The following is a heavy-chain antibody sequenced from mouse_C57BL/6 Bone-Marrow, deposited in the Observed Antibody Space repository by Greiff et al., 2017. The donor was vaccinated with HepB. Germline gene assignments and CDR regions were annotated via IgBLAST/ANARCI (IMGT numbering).Heavy chain of an antibody. CDR1: GFTFSSYG. CDR3: Y. CDR2: ISSGGSYT. Sequence: EVMLVESGGDLVKPGGSLKLSCAASGFTFSSYGMSWVRQTPDKRLEWVATISSGGSYTYYPDSVKGRFTISRDNAKNTLYLQMSSLKSEDTAKYGGYWGQGTTLTVSS. J-gene: IGHJ2*01. V-gene: IGHV5-6*01.